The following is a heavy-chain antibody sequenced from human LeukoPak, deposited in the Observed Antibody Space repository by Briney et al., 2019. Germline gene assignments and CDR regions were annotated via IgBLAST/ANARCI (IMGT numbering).Heavy chain of an antibody. Sequence: VASVKVSCKTSGYTFPNHGISWMRQAPGQGLEWMGWISAYNGHTNYAQKVQGRVTMTRNTSISTAYMELSSLRSEDTAVYYCARGGLLWFGELFFSGMDVWGQGTTVTVSS. CDR2: ISAYNGHT. J-gene: IGHJ6*02. V-gene: IGHV1-18*01. CDR1: GYTFPNHG. CDR3: ARGGLLWFGELFFSGMDV. D-gene: IGHD3-10*01.